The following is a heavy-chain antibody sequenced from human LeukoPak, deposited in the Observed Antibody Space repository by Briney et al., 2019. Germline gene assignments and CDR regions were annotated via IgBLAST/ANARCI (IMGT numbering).Heavy chain of an antibody. CDR2: IWYDGSEE. J-gene: IGHJ6*03. V-gene: IGHV3-33*01. Sequence: GRSLRLSCSASGFTFSGFGMHWVRQAPGKGLEWVAVIWYDGSEEYYADSVKGRFTISRDNSKNTLYLQMNSLRAEDTAVYYCAREGAPPGYYYYYMDVWGKGTTVTVSS. CDR3: AREGAPPGYYYYYMDV. D-gene: IGHD3-16*01. CDR1: GFTFSGFG.